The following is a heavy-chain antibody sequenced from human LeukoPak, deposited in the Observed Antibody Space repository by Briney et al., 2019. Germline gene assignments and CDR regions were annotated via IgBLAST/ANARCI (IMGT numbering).Heavy chain of an antibody. D-gene: IGHD2-21*01. CDR2: IFPADSDT. J-gene: IGHJ4*02. CDR1: ANDW. V-gene: IGHV5-51*01. CDR3: ARHFRDDGGGRRLDS. Sequence: GESLKISCRGFANDWIGWVRQMPGKGLEWMGIIFPADSDTTYSPSFEGQVTISADYSTRTAYLQWSSLKASDAAMYYCARHFRDDGGGRRLDSWGRGTLVTVSS.